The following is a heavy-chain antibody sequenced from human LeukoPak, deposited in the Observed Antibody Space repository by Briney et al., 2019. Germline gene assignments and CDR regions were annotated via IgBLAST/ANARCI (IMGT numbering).Heavy chain of an antibody. CDR1: GCSISSYQ. V-gene: IGHV4-59*01. D-gene: IGHD2-8*01. CDR3: ATGGYCSNGECYPKRGYGMDV. CDR2: IYYSGRT. Sequence: SETLSLTCTVSGCSISSYQWSWIRQPPGKGLEWIWYIYYSGRTNYNPSLKSRVTIIVDTSKNQSSLLQSSVTAAATAVYYCATGGYCSNGECYPKRGYGMDVWGQGTTVTVSS. J-gene: IGHJ6*02.